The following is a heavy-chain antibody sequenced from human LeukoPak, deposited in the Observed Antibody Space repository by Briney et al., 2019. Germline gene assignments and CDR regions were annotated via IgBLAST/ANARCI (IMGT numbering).Heavy chain of an antibody. CDR3: AREPLTLGIFDY. J-gene: IGHJ4*02. D-gene: IGHD4/OR15-4a*01. CDR1: GGSISSGGYY. Sequence: SQTLSLTCTVSGGSISSGGYYWSWIRQPPGKGLEWIGYIYHSGSTYYNPSLKSRVTISVDRSKNQFSLKLSSVTAADTAVYYCAREPLTLGIFDYWGQGTLVTVSS. V-gene: IGHV4-30-2*01. CDR2: IYHSGST.